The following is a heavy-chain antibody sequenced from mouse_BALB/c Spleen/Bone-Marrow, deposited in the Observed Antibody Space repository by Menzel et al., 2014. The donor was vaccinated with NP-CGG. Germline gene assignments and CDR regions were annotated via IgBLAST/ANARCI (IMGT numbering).Heavy chain of an antibody. J-gene: IGHJ4*01. CDR1: GFSLTNYG. V-gene: IGHV2-2*02. D-gene: IGHD1-1*01. CDR3: ARNYEGVGAMDY. Sequence: VMLVESGPGLVQPSQSLSITCTVSGFSLTNYGVHWVRLSPGKGLEWLGVIWNSGNTNSNAAFISRLSINMDNSKSQVFFKMNSLQANDTAVYYCARNYEGVGAMDYWGQGTSVTVSS. CDR2: IWNSGNT.